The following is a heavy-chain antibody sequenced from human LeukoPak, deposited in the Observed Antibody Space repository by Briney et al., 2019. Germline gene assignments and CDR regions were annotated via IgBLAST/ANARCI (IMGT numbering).Heavy chain of an antibody. J-gene: IGHJ4*02. D-gene: IGHD6-19*01. CDR3: AREPSNTSGWYIYFDF. Sequence: GASVRVSCKTSGYSFTHYAISWVRQAPGQGLEWMGWISTYNGDTKYAQKLQGRFTMTSDTSTSTVYMELRSLTSDDTAVYYCAREPSNTSGWYIYFDFWGQGTLVTVSS. CDR1: GYSFTHYA. V-gene: IGHV1-18*01. CDR2: ISTYNGDT.